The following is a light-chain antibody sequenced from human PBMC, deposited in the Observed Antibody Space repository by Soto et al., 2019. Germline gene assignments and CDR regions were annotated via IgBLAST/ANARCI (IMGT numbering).Light chain of an antibody. CDR3: HKSYNPAWT. CDR1: QSISSY. CDR2: AAS. Sequence: DLQMTQSPSSLSASVGDRVTITCRASQSISSYLNWYQQKPGKAPKLLIYAASSLQSGVPSRFSGSVSGTDFTLTISSLQPEDFATYCCHKSYNPAWTCGQGTKVEIK. J-gene: IGKJ1*01. V-gene: IGKV1-39*01.